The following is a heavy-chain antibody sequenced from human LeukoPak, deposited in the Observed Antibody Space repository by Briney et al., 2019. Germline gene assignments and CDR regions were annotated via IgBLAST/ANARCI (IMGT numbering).Heavy chain of an antibody. CDR1: GGSFSGYY. V-gene: IGHV4-34*01. D-gene: IGHD2-15*01. J-gene: IGHJ5*02. CDR2: INHSGST. Sequence: SETLSLTCAVYGGSFSGYYWSWIRQPPGKGLEWIGEINHSGSTNYNPSLKSRVTISVDTSKNQFSLKLSSVTAADTAVYYCARVVYCSGGSCYVQGWFDPWGREPWSPSPQ. CDR3: ARVVYCSGGSCYVQGWFDP.